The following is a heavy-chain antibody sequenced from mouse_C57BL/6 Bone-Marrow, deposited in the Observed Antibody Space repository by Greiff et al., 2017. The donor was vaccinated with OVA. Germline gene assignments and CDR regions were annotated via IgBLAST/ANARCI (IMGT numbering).Heavy chain of an antibody. D-gene: IGHD3-2*02. J-gene: IGHJ4*01. CDR2: IYPRSGNT. CDR3: GRWGEEEQLRLDAMDY. CDR1: GYTFTSYG. V-gene: IGHV1-81*01. Sequence: VQLQQSGAELARPGASVKLSCKASGYTFTSYGISWVKQRTGQGLEWIGEIYPRSGNTYYNEKFKGKATLTADKSSSTAYMELRSLTSEDSAVYFCGRWGEEEQLRLDAMDYWGQGTSVTVSS.